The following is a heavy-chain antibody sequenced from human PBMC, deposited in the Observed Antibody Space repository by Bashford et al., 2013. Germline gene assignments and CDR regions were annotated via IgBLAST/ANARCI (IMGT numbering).Heavy chain of an antibody. CDR2: TYYRSKWYN. V-gene: IGHV6-1*01. Sequence: SQTLSLTCAISGDSVSSKSGAWNWIRQSPSRGLEWLGRTYYRSKWYNEHAVSVKSRITINPDTSKNQLSLQLNSVTPEDTAVYYCARSRSLAAVFDYWGQGTLVTVSS. J-gene: IGHJ4*02. D-gene: IGHD6-13*01. CDR3: ARSRSLAAVFDY. CDR1: GDSVSSKSGA.